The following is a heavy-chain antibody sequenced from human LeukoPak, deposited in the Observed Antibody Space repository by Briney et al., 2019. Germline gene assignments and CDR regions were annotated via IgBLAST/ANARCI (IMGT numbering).Heavy chain of an antibody. CDR3: ARLRGAMTPVTSDFDY. CDR2: GFYSGSA. D-gene: IGHD4-17*01. CDR1: GGSISGSSYY. Sequence: KPSETLSLTCTVSGGSISGSSYYWAWIRQPPGKGLEWIGSGFYSGSAYYNPSLKGRLTISVDTSKNQFSLDLSSVTAADTAVYYCARLRGAMTPVTSDFDYWGQGTLVTVSS. J-gene: IGHJ4*02. V-gene: IGHV4-39*01.